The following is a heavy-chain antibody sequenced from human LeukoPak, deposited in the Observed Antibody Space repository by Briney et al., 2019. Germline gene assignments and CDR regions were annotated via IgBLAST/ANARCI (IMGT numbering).Heavy chain of an antibody. CDR2: IYTSGST. D-gene: IGHD3-22*01. Sequence: SETLSLTCTVSGGSISSGSYYWSWIRQPAGKGLEWIGRIYTSGSTNYNPSLKSRVTISVDTSKNQFSLKLSSVTAADTAMYYCARVGYNYDSSGYYPSLEHYFDYWGQGALLTVSS. J-gene: IGHJ4*02. CDR3: ARVGYNYDSSGYYPSLEHYFDY. V-gene: IGHV4-61*02. CDR1: GGSISSGSYY.